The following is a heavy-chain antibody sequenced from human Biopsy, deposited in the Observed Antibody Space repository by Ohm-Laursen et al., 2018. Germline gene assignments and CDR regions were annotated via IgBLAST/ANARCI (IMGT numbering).Heavy chain of an antibody. D-gene: IGHD3-22*01. CDR1: GFSLTTPGVG. CDR2: IYWNEKK. CDR3: ARVLYYDSSGYFLDH. V-gene: IGHV2-5*01. J-gene: IGHJ4*02. Sequence: TQTLTLTCTFSGFSLTTPGVGVGWIRQPPGKALEWLALIYWNEKKRFRPSLRDRLTIIKDTSKNQVALTVTNVDPVDKATYYCARVLYYDSSGYFLDHWGQGTLVTVSS.